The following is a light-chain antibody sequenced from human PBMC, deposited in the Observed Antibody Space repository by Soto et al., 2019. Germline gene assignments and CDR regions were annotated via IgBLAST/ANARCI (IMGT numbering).Light chain of an antibody. V-gene: IGLV2-23*01. CDR1: SSDVGSYNL. CDR3: CSYAGSNILV. Sequence: QSALTQPASVSGSPGQSITISCTGTSSDVGSYNLVSWYQQHPGKAPKLMIYEGSKRPSGVSNRFSGSKSGNTASLTISGLQAEDEADYYYCSYAGSNILVFGGGTKLTVL. J-gene: IGLJ2*01. CDR2: EGS.